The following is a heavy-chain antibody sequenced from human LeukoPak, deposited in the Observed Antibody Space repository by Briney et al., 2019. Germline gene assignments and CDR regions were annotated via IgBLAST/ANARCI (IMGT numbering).Heavy chain of an antibody. J-gene: IGHJ4*02. V-gene: IGHV4-38-2*01. D-gene: IGHD1-26*01. Sequence: SETLSLTCAVSGYSISSGYYWGWIRRSPGKGLEWIGISYHSGSTYYNPSLKSRVTISVDTSKNQFSLRVTSVTAADTAVYYCARHFVRSGSYWADYWGQGTLVTVSS. CDR3: ARHFVRSGSYWADY. CDR2: SYHSGST. CDR1: GYSISSGYY.